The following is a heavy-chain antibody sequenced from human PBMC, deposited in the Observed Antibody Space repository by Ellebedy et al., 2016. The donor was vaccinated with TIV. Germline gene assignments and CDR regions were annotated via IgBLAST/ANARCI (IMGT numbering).Heavy chain of an antibody. D-gene: IGHD2-21*02. V-gene: IGHV3-23*01. CDR3: AREVGGDPFREGVDY. CDR1: EFTFSSYA. J-gene: IGHJ4*02. CDR2: INAGGDNP. Sequence: PGGSLRLSCAASEFTFSSYAMSWVRQAPGKGLEWVSTINAGGDNPFYADSVKGRFTVSRDNSKNTLYLLMNSLRAEDTAVYYCAREVGGDPFREGVDYWGQGTLVTVSS.